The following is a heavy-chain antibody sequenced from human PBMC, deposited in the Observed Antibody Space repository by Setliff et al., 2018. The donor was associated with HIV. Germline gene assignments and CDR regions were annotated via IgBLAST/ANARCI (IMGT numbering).Heavy chain of an antibody. CDR1: GGSFSGYY. J-gene: IGHJ5*02. Sequence: SETLSLTCAVSGGSFSGYYWSWIRQPPGKGLEWIGEINQSGGINYNPSLKSRVTISIDTFKNQFSMKLYSVTAADTAVYYCARHSGSGYYLIDPWGQGTLVTVSS. CDR3: ARHSGSGYYLIDP. CDR2: INQSGGI. D-gene: IGHD3-22*01. V-gene: IGHV4-34*01.